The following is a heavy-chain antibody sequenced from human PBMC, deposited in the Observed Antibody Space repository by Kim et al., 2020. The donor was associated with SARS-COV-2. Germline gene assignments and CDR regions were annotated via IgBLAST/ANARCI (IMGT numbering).Heavy chain of an antibody. CDR2: IIPIFGTA. V-gene: IGHV1-69*13. CDR3: ARDPPDYSPAQDWFDP. CDR1: GGTFSSYA. Sequence: SVKVSCKASGGTFSSYAISWVRQAPGQGLEWMGGIIPIFGTANYAQKFQGRVTITADESTSTAYMELSSLRSEDTAVYYCARDPPDYSPAQDWFDPWGQGTLVTVSS. J-gene: IGHJ5*02. D-gene: IGHD4-4*01.